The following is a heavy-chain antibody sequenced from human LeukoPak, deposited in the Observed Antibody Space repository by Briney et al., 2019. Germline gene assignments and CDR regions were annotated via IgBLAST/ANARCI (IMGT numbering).Heavy chain of an antibody. CDR3: AKLGDYFGSGRFSFFDY. CDR2: ISGSAEIT. J-gene: IGHJ4*01. Sequence: PGGSLRLSCTASGFTFSSYAMTWVRQAPGKGLEWVSCISGSAEITDYADSVKGRFAVSRDNSKSTLYLQLNSLRAEDTAKYYCAKLGDYFGSGRFSFFDYWGHGTLVTVSS. D-gene: IGHD3-10*01. CDR1: GFTFSSYA. V-gene: IGHV3-23*01.